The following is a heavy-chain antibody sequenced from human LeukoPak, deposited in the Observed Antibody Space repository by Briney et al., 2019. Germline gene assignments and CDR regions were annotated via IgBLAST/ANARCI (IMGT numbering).Heavy chain of an antibody. CDR3: ARDPYGDYYMDV. J-gene: IGHJ6*03. CDR1: GYTFTSYY. D-gene: IGHD4-17*01. CDR2: INPSGGST. Sequence: GASVKVSCKASGYTFTSYYMRWVRQAPGQGLEWMGIINPSGGSTSYAQKFQGRVTMTRDTSTSTVYMELSSLRSEDTAVYYCARDPYGDYYMDVWGKGTTVTISS. V-gene: IGHV1-46*01.